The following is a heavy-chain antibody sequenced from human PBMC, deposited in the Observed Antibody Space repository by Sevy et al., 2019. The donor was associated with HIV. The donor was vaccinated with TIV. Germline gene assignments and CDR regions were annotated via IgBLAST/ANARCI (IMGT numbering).Heavy chain of an antibody. Sequence: ASVKVSCKASGYTFTNYAISSVRQAPGQGLEWMGWISGFNGDTKNAEKFQGRFTMTTDTSTKTAYMDLRSLRSDDTAVYYCVSGTTFYDFWTGGDYWGQGTLVTVSS. CDR1: GYTFTNYA. CDR3: VSGTTFYDFWTGGDY. D-gene: IGHD3-3*01. CDR2: ISGFNGDT. J-gene: IGHJ4*02. V-gene: IGHV1-18*01.